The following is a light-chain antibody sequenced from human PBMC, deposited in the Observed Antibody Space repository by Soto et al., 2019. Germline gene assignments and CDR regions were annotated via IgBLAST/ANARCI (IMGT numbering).Light chain of an antibody. CDR1: SGHSSYA. V-gene: IGLV4-69*01. Sequence: QAVVIQSPSASASLGASVKLTCTLSSGHSSYAIAWHQQQPEKGPRYLMKLDSDGSHTKGDAIPDRFSGSSSGAERYLTISSLQFEDEADYYCQTWGTGIHVVFGGGTKVTVL. J-gene: IGLJ2*01. CDR3: QTWGTGIHVV. CDR2: LDSDGSH.